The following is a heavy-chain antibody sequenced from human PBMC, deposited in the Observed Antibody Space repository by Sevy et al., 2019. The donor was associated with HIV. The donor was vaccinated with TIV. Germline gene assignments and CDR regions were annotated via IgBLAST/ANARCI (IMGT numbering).Heavy chain of an antibody. CDR3: ARVGYYEVIYEGFDY. J-gene: IGHJ4*02. CDR1: GGSISDYY. V-gene: IGHV4-4*07. Sequence: SETLSLTCTVSGGSISDYYWSWIRQPAGKGLEWIGRIYTSGSTNYNPSLKSRVTMSVDTSKNQFSLKLTSVTAADTAVYYCARVGYYEVIYEGFDYWGQGTLVTVSS. CDR2: IYTSGST. D-gene: IGHD3-22*01.